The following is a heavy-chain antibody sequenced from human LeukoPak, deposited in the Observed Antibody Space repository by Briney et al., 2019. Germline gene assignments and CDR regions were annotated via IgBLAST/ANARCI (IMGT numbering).Heavy chain of an antibody. D-gene: IGHD6-13*01. Sequence: SGTLSLTCAVSGGSISSSKWWSWIRQPPGKGLEWIGYIYYSGSTNYNPSLKSRVTISVETSKNEFSLKLRSVTAADTAVYYCARVTGYRIEDYFDYWGQGTLVTVSS. CDR3: ARVTGYRIEDYFDY. J-gene: IGHJ4*02. V-gene: IGHV4-59*01. CDR1: GGSISSSKW. CDR2: IYYSGST.